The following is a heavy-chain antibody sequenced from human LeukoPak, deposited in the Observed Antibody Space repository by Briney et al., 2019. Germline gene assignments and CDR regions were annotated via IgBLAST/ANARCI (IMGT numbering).Heavy chain of an antibody. CDR3: ARDPGDTDWYNFDF. J-gene: IGHJ4*02. CDR2: IHSSGST. D-gene: IGHD3-9*01. CDR1: GGSLSGHF. V-gene: IGHV4-59*11. Sequence: PSDTLSLTCTVCGGSLSGHFWSWFRRPPGKGLENIGYIHSSGSTNYNPSYKSRVTVSLEMSKNQFSLSLSSVTAADTAVYYCARDPGDTDWYNFDFWGQGILVTVSS.